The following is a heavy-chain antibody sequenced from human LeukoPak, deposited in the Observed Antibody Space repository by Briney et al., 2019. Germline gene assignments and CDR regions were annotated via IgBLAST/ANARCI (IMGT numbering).Heavy chain of an antibody. CDR1: GFTFSSYG. Sequence: PGGSLRLSCAASGFTFSSYGMHWVRQAPGKGLEWVAVIWYDGSNKYYVDSVKGRFTISRDNSRNTLYLQMNSLRAEDTAVYYCARQHYDILTGWGDAFDIWGQGTMVTVST. CDR3: ARQHYDILTGWGDAFDI. D-gene: IGHD3-9*01. J-gene: IGHJ3*02. CDR2: IWYDGSNK. V-gene: IGHV3-33*01.